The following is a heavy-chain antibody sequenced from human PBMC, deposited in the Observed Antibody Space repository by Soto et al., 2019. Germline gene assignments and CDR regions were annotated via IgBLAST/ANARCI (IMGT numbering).Heavy chain of an antibody. V-gene: IGHV4-39*01. J-gene: IGHJ6*02. Sequence: SETLSLTCTVSGGSISSSSYYWGRIRQPPGKGLEWIGSIYYSGSTYYNPSLKSRVTISVDTSKNQFSLKLSSVTAADTAVYYCAPERIAAAGTGGMDVWGQGTTVTVSS. CDR3: APERIAAAGTGGMDV. CDR1: GGSISSSSYY. D-gene: IGHD6-13*01. CDR2: IYYSGST.